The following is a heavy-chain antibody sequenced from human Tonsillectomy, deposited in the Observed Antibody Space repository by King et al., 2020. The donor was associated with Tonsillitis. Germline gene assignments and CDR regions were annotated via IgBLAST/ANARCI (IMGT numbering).Heavy chain of an antibody. D-gene: IGHD1-26*01. Sequence: VQLVESGAEVKKPGASVKVSCKASGFTFTDYGFSWVRQATGQGLEWMGWISAYNGNTNYAQKFQGRVSMTTDTSTDTAYMELRSLTSDDTAVYFCARGGWELYIDFWGQGTLVTVSS. CDR1: GFTFTDYG. CDR2: ISAYNGNT. V-gene: IGHV1-18*04. CDR3: ARGGWELYIDF. J-gene: IGHJ4*02.